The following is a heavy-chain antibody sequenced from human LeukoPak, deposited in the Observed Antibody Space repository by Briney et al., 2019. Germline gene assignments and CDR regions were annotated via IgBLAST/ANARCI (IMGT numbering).Heavy chain of an antibody. CDR1: GGSISSSSYY. V-gene: IGHV4-39*01. D-gene: IGHD3-22*01. CDR3: ARHSYYYDSSGYLYYFDY. J-gene: IGHJ4*02. CDR2: IYYSGST. Sequence: SETLSLTCTVSGGSISSSSYYWGWIRQPPGKGLEWIGSIYYSGSTYYNPSLKSRVTISVDTSKNQFSLKLSSVTAADTAVYYCARHSYYYDSSGYLYYFDYWGQGTLVTVSS.